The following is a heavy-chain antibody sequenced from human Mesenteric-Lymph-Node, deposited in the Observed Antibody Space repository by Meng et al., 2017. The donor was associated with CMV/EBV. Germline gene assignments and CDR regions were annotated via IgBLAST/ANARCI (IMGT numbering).Heavy chain of an antibody. D-gene: IGHD2-15*01. CDR2: ISSSSSTI. J-gene: IGHJ4*02. V-gene: IGHV3-48*04. Sequence: GESLKISCAASGFTFSSYAMNWVRQAPGKGLDWVSYISSSSSTIYYADSVMGRFTISRDNAKSSLFLQMDSLRVEDTAIYYCAKDIGYYTNYIFYWGQGTLVTVSS. CDR3: AKDIGYYTNYIFY. CDR1: GFTFSSYA.